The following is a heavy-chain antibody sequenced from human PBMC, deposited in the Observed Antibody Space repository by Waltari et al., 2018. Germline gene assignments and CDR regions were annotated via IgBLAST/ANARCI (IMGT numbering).Heavy chain of an antibody. CDR2: INHSGST. Sequence: QVQLQQWGAGLLKPSETLSLTCAVYGGSFSGYYWSWIRQPPGKGLEWIGEINHSGSTNYTPALKSRVTISVDTSKNQFSLKLSSVTAADTAVYYCARARDGYNFDYWGQGTLVTVSS. CDR1: GGSFSGYY. J-gene: IGHJ4*02. V-gene: IGHV4-34*01. CDR3: ARARDGYNFDY. D-gene: IGHD5-12*01.